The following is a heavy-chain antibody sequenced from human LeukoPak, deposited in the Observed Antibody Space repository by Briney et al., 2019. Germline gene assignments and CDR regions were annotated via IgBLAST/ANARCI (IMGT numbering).Heavy chain of an antibody. CDR3: AKGGLYNWNDGDAFDI. CDR1: GFTFSSYG. Sequence: GGSLRLSCAASGFTFSSYGMHWVRPAPGKGLEWVAVISYDGSNKYYADSVKGRFTISRDNSKNTLYLQMNSLRAEDTAVYYCAKGGLYNWNDGDAFDIWGQGTMVTVSS. J-gene: IGHJ3*02. CDR2: ISYDGSNK. D-gene: IGHD1-20*01. V-gene: IGHV3-30*18.